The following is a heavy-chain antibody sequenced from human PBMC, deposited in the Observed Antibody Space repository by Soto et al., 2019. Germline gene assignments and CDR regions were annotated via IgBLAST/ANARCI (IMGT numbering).Heavy chain of an antibody. CDR3: ARDFYGSGTNDAFDI. CDR1: GYTFTSYG. CDR2: ISAYNGNT. D-gene: IGHD3-10*01. V-gene: IGHV1-18*01. Sequence: ASVKVSCKASGYTFTSYGISWVRQAPGQGLEWMGWISAYNGNTNYAQKLQGRVTMTTDTSTSTAYMELRSLRSDDTAVYYCARDFYGSGTNDAFDIWGQGTMVTVSS. J-gene: IGHJ3*02.